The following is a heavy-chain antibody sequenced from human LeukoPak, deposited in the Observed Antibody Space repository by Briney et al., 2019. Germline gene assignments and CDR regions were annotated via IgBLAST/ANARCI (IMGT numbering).Heavy chain of an antibody. V-gene: IGHV4-34*01. CDR3: ARCYYDSSGCDY. D-gene: IGHD3-22*01. Sequence: SETLSLTCAVYGGSFSGYYWSWIRQPPGKGLEWIGEINHSGSTNYNPSLKSRVTISVDTVKNQFSLKLSSVTASDTAVYYCARCYYDSSGCDYWGQGTLVTVSS. CDR1: GGSFSGYY. CDR2: INHSGST. J-gene: IGHJ4*02.